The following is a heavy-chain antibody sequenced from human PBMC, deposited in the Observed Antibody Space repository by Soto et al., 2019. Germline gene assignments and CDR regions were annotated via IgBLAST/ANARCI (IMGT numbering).Heavy chain of an antibody. CDR1: GFSFTNYW. V-gene: IGHV5-10-1*01. CDR2: IDPVDSYA. CDR3: ARIESIARNWFDP. D-gene: IGHD6-13*01. Sequence: PGESLKISCKGSGFSFTNYWISWVRQMPGKSLEWMGNIDPVDSYANYSPSFQGHVTFSVDTSISTAYLQWSSLKASDTAMYFCARIESIARNWFDPWGQGTLVTVS. J-gene: IGHJ5*02.